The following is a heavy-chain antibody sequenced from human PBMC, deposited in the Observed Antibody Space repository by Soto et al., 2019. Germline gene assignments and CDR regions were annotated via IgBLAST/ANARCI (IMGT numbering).Heavy chain of an antibody. D-gene: IGHD5-12*01. CDR2: IFHSGIT. CDR1: GGSMSKDF. J-gene: IGHJ5*02. CDR3: ARTRXSGYYEWAERSYSWFDP. V-gene: IGHV4-59*01. Sequence: SETLSLTCTVSGGSMSKDFWSWIRQPPGKGLEWIGYIFHSGITNYNPSLKSRVTISIDTSKNQFSLKVTSVTAADTAVYYCARTRXSGYYEWAERSYSWFDPWGQGTLVTVSS.